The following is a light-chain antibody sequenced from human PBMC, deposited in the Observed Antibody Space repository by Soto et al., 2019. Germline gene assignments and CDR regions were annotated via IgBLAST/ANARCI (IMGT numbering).Light chain of an antibody. CDR1: QSVLFSSNQRND. V-gene: IGKV4-1*01. CDR3: QQYYSTPLT. CDR2: WAS. Sequence: DIVMTQSPDSLAVSLGERATINCKSSQSVLFSSNQRNDLAWYQQKPGQPPKLLLYWASTRESGVPDRFSGSGSGTDFTLTISSMQAEDVAVYYCQQYYSTPLTFGGGTKVEIQ. J-gene: IGKJ4*01.